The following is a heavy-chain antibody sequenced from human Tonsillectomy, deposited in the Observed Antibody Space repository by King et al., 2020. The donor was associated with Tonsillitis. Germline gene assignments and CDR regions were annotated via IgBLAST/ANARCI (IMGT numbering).Heavy chain of an antibody. D-gene: IGHD3-16*01. V-gene: IGHV4-59*08. Sequence: QLQESGPGLVKPSETLSLTCTVSGGSIGSYYWSWIRQPPGKGLEWIGYIYYSGSTNYKPSLKHRVTISVDTSKTQFSLKLSSVTAADTAVYYCARRAPGGVAFDIWGQGTMVTVSS. CDR1: GGSIGSYY. CDR3: ARRAPGGVAFDI. J-gene: IGHJ3*02. CDR2: IYYSGST.